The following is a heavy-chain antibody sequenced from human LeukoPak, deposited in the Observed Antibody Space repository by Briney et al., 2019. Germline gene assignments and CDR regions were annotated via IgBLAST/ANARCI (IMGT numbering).Heavy chain of an antibody. D-gene: IGHD4-17*01. CDR2: IYSDGST. J-gene: IGHJ4*02. CDR1: QFTVSRNY. V-gene: IGHV3-66*01. CDR3: AKDMDHDYDDYGFDY. Sequence: GGSLRLSCAASQFTVSRNYMSWVRQAPGKGLEWVSVIYSDGSTYYADSVNGRFTISRDNSKNTVYLQMNSLRAEDTAVYYCAKDMDHDYDDYGFDYWGQGTPVTVSS.